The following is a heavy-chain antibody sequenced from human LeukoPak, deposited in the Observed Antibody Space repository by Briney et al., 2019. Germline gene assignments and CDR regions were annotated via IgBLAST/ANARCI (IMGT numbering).Heavy chain of an antibody. CDR1: GFTFSSYA. V-gene: IGHV3-23*01. D-gene: IGHD5-12*01. J-gene: IGHJ4*02. CDR3: AKDGGYRGYDQTSDY. Sequence: GGSLRLSCAASGFTFSSYAMSWVRQAPGKGLEWVSAISGSGGSTYYADSVKGRFTISRDNSKNTLYLQMNSLRAEDTALYYCAKDGGYRGYDQTSDYWGQGTLVTVSS. CDR2: ISGSGGST.